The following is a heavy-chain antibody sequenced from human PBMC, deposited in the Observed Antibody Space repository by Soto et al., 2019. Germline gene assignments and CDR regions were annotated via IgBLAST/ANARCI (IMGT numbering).Heavy chain of an antibody. J-gene: IGHJ4*02. D-gene: IGHD3-10*01. CDR1: EGTFNSYT. Sequence: QVQLVQSGAEVKKPGSSVKVSCTASEGTFNSYTISWVRQAAGQGLEWMGRVIPILGMADFAQRFQGRVMITADKSTSSAYMMLSSLRSDDTAIYYCATNYGSGSTHFDYWGQGTQVTVSS. CDR2: VIPILGMA. V-gene: IGHV1-69*02. CDR3: ATNYGSGSTHFDY.